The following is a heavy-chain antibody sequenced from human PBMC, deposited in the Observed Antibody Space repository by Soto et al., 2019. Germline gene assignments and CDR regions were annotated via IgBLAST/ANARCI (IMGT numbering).Heavy chain of an antibody. J-gene: IGHJ4*02. CDR3: ARDPAGKTSIQLWLGLFDY. CDR2: ISYDGSNK. D-gene: IGHD5-18*01. CDR1: GFTFSSYA. Sequence: GGSLRLSCAASGFTFSSYAMHWGRQAPGKGLEWVAVISYDGSNKYYADSVKGRFTISRDNSKNTLYLQMNSLRAEDTAVYYCARDPAGKTSIQLWLGLFDYWGQGTLVTVSS. V-gene: IGHV3-30-3*01.